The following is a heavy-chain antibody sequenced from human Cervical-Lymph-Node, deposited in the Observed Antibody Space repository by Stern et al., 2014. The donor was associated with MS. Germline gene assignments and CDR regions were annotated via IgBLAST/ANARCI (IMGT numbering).Heavy chain of an antibody. V-gene: IGHV4-4*07. CDR1: VGSISDYY. D-gene: IGHD4-17*01. CDR3: ARQTSVTSSLNFYYGMDV. CDR2: IYSSGPT. J-gene: IGHJ6*02. Sequence: QLQLQESGPGLVKPSETLSLTCTVSVGSISDYYWNWIRQPAGKGLEWIGRIYSSGPTNYNPSLKSRVPMSVDTPKNQFSLKLTSLSAADTAVYYCARQTSVTSSLNFYYGMDVWGQGTTVTVSS.